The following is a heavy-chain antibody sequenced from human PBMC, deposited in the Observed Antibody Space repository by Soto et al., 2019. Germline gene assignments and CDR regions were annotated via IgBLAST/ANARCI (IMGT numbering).Heavy chain of an antibody. V-gene: IGHV4-34*01. J-gene: IGHJ4*02. CDR2: INHSGST. CDR3: ARSDGRY. CDR1: GGSFSGYY. Sequence: SETLSLTCAVYGGSFSGYYWSWIRQPPGKGLEWIGEINHSGSTNYNPSLKSRVSISIDTSKNQFSLKLSSVTAADTAVYYCARSDGRYWGQGTLVTVSS.